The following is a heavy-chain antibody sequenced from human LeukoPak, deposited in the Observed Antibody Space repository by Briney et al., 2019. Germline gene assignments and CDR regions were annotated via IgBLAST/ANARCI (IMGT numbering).Heavy chain of an antibody. J-gene: IGHJ2*01. V-gene: IGHV3-21*01. Sequence: PGGSLRLSCAASGFTFSTYTMHWVRQAPGKGLEWVSSLSRSSSYIYYADSVKGRFTISRDNAKNSLYLQMNSLRAEDTAVYYCARDSDGSDWYFDLWGRGTLVTVSS. CDR2: LSRSSSYI. CDR3: ARDSDGSDWYFDL. CDR1: GFTFSTYT. D-gene: IGHD6-25*01.